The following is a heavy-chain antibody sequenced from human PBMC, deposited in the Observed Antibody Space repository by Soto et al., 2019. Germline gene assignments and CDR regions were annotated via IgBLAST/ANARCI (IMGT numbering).Heavy chain of an antibody. Sequence: EVQLVESGGGLVQPGGSLKLSCAASGFTFSGSAMHWVRQASGKGLEWVGRIRSKANSYATAYAASVKGRFTISRDDSKNTAYLQMNSLKTEDTAVYYCTLTGYDYVWGSYRDNWFDPWGQGTLVTVSS. CDR1: GFTFSGSA. J-gene: IGHJ5*02. CDR2: IRSKANSYAT. V-gene: IGHV3-73*01. CDR3: TLTGYDYVWGSYRDNWFDP. D-gene: IGHD3-16*02.